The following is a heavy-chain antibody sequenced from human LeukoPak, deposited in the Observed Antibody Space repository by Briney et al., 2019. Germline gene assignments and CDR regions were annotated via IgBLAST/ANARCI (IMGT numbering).Heavy chain of an antibody. D-gene: IGHD6-13*01. V-gene: IGHV3-23*01. J-gene: IGHJ6*02. CDR2: ISGGGGST. Sequence: GGSLRLSCAVSGFTFSNYAMNWVRQAPGKGLEWVSGISGGGGSTYYADSVKGRFTISRDNSKNTLYLQMNSLRAEDTAVYYCARDPYSSSWSYGMDVWGQGTAVTVSS. CDR3: ARDPYSSSWSYGMDV. CDR1: GFTFSNYA.